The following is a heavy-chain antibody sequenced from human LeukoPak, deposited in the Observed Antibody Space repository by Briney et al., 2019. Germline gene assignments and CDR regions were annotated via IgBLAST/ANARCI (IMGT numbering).Heavy chain of an antibody. J-gene: IGHJ5*02. D-gene: IGHD3-10*01. Sequence: PGGSLRLSCAASGFTFSSYWMSWVRQAPGKGLEWVANIKQDGSEKYYVDSVKGRFTISRDNAKNSLYLQMNSLRAEDTAVYYCARDQIWFGDGGWFDPWGQGTLVTVSS. CDR2: IKQDGSEK. CDR1: GFTFSSYW. V-gene: IGHV3-7*03. CDR3: ARDQIWFGDGGWFDP.